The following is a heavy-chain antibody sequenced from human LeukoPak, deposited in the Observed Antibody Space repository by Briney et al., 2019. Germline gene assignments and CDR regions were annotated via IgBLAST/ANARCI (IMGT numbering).Heavy chain of an antibody. J-gene: IGHJ4*02. CDR3: ARQPRLHPFDY. V-gene: IGHV4-39*01. CDR2: IFYSGST. CDR1: GDSISSSSYY. D-gene: IGHD4-11*01. Sequence: SETLSLTCTVSGDSISSSSYYWGWIRQPPGKGLEWIGYIFYSGSTFYNPSLKGRATISVDTSKNQFSLRLSSVTAADTAVYYCARQPRLHPFDYWGQGTLVAVSS.